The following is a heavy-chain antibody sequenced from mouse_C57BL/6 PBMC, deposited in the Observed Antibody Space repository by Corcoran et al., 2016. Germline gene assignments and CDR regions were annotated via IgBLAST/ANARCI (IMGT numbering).Heavy chain of an antibody. D-gene: IGHD1-1*01. CDR2: INPDSSTI. V-gene: IGHV4-1*01. J-gene: IGHJ3*01. Sequence: EVKLLQSGGGLVQPGGSLKLSCAASGIDFSRYWMSWVRRAPGKGLEWIGEINPDSSTINYAPSLKDKFIISRDNAKKTLYLQMSKVRSEDTAFYYCGRQWYYGLFAYWGQGTLVTVSA. CDR1: GIDFSRYW. CDR3: GRQWYYGLFAY.